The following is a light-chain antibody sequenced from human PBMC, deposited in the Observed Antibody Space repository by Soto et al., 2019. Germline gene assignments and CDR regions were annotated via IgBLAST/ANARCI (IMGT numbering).Light chain of an antibody. CDR1: TGAVTGGHY. Sequence: QTVVTQEPSLTVSPGGTVTLTCASSTGAVTGGHYPYWLQQKPGQAPRTLIFDTANRRSWAPARFSGSLVGGKAALTLSGAQPEDEADYYCLLFYNGPALFGGGTKLTVL. CDR2: DTA. V-gene: IGLV7-46*01. J-gene: IGLJ2*01. CDR3: LLFYNGPAL.